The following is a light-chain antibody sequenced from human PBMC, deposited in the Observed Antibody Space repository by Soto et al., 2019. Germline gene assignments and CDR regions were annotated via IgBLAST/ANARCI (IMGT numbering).Light chain of an antibody. CDR2: DVT. CDR3: CSYAGSYSWV. CDR1: SSNVGGYNY. J-gene: IGLJ7*01. Sequence: QSVLTQPRSVSGSPGQSVTISCTGTSSNVGGYNYVSWYQQHPGIAPQLIIYDVTKRPSGVPDRFSGSKSGNTASLTISGLQAEDEADYYCCSYAGSYSWVFGGGTQLTVL. V-gene: IGLV2-11*01.